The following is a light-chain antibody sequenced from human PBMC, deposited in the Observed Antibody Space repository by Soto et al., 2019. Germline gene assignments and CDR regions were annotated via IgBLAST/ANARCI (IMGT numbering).Light chain of an antibody. CDR2: AAS. V-gene: IGKV1-39*01. CDR1: QSINNY. Sequence: DIQMTQSPSSLSASVGDRVTITCRASQSINNYLNWYQQKPGKAPKLLSYAASSLESGVPSRFSGSGSGTDFTLTISSLQPEDVATYYCQQSYSTPLVITFGPGTKVDIK. CDR3: QQSYSTPLVIT. J-gene: IGKJ3*01.